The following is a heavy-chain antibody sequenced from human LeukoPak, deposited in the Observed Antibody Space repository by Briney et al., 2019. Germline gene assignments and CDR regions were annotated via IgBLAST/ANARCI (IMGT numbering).Heavy chain of an antibody. CDR3: AKDLVGSMVRGVTQHGMDV. Sequence: GASVKVSCMASGYTFTSHYMHWVRQAPGQGLEWMGIINPRGGSTSYAQKFQGRVTMTRDTSTSTVYMELSSLRAEDTAVYYCAKDLVGSMVRGVTQHGMDVWGQGTTVTVSS. J-gene: IGHJ6*02. D-gene: IGHD3-10*01. CDR2: INPRGGST. CDR1: GYTFTSHY. V-gene: IGHV1-46*01.